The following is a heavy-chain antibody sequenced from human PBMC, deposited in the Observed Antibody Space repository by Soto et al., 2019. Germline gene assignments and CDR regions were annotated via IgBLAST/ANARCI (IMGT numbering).Heavy chain of an antibody. V-gene: IGHV3-23*01. CDR1: GFTFSSYA. CDR2: ISGSGGST. D-gene: IGHD2-15*01. CDR3: AIAFQRGGGYCSGGSGYPVIY. J-gene: IGHJ4*02. Sequence: EVQLLESGGGLIQPGGSLRLSCAASGFTFSSYAMSWVRQAPGKGLEWVSAISGSGGSTYYAVSVKGRFTISRDNSKNTLYLQMNSLRAEDTAVYYCAIAFQRGGGYCSGGSGYPVIYWGKGPLATVSS.